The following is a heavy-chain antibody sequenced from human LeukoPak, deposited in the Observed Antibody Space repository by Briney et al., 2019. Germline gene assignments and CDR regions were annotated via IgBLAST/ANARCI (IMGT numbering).Heavy chain of an antibody. D-gene: IGHD4-17*01. Sequence: ASVKVSCKASGYIFTSYGISWGRQAPGQGLEWMGWVSAYNGNTNYAQKLQGRVTMTTDTSTSTAYMELRSLRSDDTAVYYCARSHGDYFDYWGQGTLVTVSS. J-gene: IGHJ4*02. CDR2: VSAYNGNT. V-gene: IGHV1-18*01. CDR1: GYIFTSYG. CDR3: ARSHGDYFDY.